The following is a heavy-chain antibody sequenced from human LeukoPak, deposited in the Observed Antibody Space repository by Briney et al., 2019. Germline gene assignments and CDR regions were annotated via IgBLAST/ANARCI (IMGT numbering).Heavy chain of an antibody. J-gene: IGHJ4*02. CDR2: IYSGGST. CDR1: GFTVSSNY. D-gene: IGHD6-13*01. V-gene: IGHV3-53*01. Sequence: PGGSLRLSCAASGFTVSSNYMSWVRQAPGKGLEWVSVIYSGGSTYYADSVKGRFTISRDNSKNTLYLQMNSLRAEDTAVYYCARHSSSWYYFDYWGQGTLVTVSS. CDR3: ARHSSSWYYFDY.